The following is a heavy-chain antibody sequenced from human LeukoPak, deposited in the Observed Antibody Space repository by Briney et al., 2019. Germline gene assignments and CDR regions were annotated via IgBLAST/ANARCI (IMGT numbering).Heavy chain of an antibody. D-gene: IGHD6-19*01. Sequence: GGSLRLSCAASGFTFSSYSMNWVRQAPGKGLEWVSSISSSSSYIYYADSVKGRFTISRDNAKNSLYLQMNSLRGEDTAVYYCARDSSGWRNWFDPWGQGTLVTVSS. V-gene: IGHV3-21*01. CDR1: GFTFSSYS. CDR2: ISSSSSYI. J-gene: IGHJ5*02. CDR3: ARDSSGWRNWFDP.